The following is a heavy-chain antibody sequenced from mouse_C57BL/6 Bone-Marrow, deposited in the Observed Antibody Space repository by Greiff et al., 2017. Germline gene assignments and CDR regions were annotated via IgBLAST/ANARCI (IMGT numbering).Heavy chain of an antibody. D-gene: IGHD2-5*01. Sequence: QVQLQQPGAELVKPGASVKLSCKASGYTFTSYWMHWVKQRPGQGLEWIGMIHPNSGSTNYNEKFKSKATLTVDKSSSTAYMQLSSLTSEDSAVYSCARNAPCYYSNYGAWFAYWGQGTLVTVSA. CDR2: IHPNSGST. J-gene: IGHJ3*01. CDR1: GYTFTSYW. CDR3: ARNAPCYYSNYGAWFAY. V-gene: IGHV1-64*01.